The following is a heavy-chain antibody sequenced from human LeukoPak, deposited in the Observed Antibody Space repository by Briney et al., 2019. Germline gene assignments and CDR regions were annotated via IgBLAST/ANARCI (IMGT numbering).Heavy chain of an antibody. CDR2: ISSGSSYI. CDR3: ACTSGYDFSSYYYYYMDV. CDR1: GFTFSSYS. V-gene: IGHV3-21*01. J-gene: IGHJ6*03. Sequence: KSGGSLRLSCAASGFTFSSYSMNWVRQAPGKGLEWVSSISSGSSYIYYADSVKGRFTISRDNAKNSLYLQMNSLSAEDTAVYYCACTSGYDFSSYYYYYMDVCGKGTTVTVSS. D-gene: IGHD5-12*01.